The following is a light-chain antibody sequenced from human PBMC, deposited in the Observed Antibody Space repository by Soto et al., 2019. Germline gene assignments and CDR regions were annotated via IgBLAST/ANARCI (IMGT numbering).Light chain of an antibody. CDR1: QSVLYSSNNKNY. Sequence: DIVMTQSPDSLAVSLGERATINCKSSQSVLYSSNNKNYLAWYQQKPGQPPKLLIYWASTRESGVPDRFSGSGSGTDFTLTISSLQAEEVAVYYCQRYYSAPQTFGQGTKVEIK. CDR2: WAS. CDR3: QRYYSAPQT. V-gene: IGKV4-1*01. J-gene: IGKJ1*01.